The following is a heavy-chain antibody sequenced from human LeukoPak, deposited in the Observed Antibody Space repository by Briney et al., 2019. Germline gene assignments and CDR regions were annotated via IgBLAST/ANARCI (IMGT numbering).Heavy chain of an antibody. V-gene: IGHV4-39*07. D-gene: IGHD3-22*01. CDR3: ARDRGSITMIVDTS. J-gene: IGHJ4*02. CDR2: MYYGGST. Sequence: PSETLSLTCTVSGGSLSSSDYHWGWIRQPPGKELEWIGSMYYGGSTYYNPSLKSRVTISVDTSKNQFSLKLSSVTAADTAVYFCARDRGSITMIVDTSWGQGTLVTVSS. CDR1: GGSLSSSDYH.